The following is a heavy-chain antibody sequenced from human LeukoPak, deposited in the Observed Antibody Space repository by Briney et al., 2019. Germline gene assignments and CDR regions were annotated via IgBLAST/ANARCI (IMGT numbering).Heavy chain of an antibody. Sequence: PGGSLRLSCAASGFTVISNYMSWVRQAPGKGLECVSVIHDGGITYYADSVKGRFTISRDNSKNTVYLQMNSLRAGDTAVYYCASHIAVAGYWYFDLWGRGTLVTVSS. CDR1: GFTVISNY. CDR3: ASHIAVAGYWYFDL. D-gene: IGHD6-19*01. J-gene: IGHJ2*01. V-gene: IGHV3-53*01. CDR2: IHDGGIT.